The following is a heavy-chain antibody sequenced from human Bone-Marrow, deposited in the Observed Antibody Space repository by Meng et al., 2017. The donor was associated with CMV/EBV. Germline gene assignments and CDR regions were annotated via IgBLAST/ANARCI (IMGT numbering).Heavy chain of an antibody. CDR2: MNPNSGNT. J-gene: IGHJ6*02. Sequence: ASVKVSCKASGYTFTSYDINWVRQATGQGLEWMGWMNPNSGNTGYAQKFQGRVTMTRNTSISTAYMELSSLRSEDTAVYYCARGFGGVGAKGVYGMDVWGQGTTVAFSS. CDR3: ARGFGGVGAKGVYGMDV. CDR1: GYTFTSYD. D-gene: IGHD1-26*01. V-gene: IGHV1-8*01.